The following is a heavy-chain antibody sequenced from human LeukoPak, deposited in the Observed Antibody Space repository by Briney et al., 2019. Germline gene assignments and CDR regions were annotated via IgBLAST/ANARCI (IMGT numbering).Heavy chain of an antibody. CDR2: IIPILGIA. V-gene: IGHV1-69*04. Sequence: SVKVSSKASGGTFSSYAISWVRQAPGQGLEWMGRIIPILGIANYAQKFQSRVTITADKSTSTDYMELSSLRSEDTAVYYCARVDTAMVIDYWGQGTLVTVSS. D-gene: IGHD5-18*01. CDR1: GGTFSSYA. J-gene: IGHJ4*02. CDR3: ARVDTAMVIDY.